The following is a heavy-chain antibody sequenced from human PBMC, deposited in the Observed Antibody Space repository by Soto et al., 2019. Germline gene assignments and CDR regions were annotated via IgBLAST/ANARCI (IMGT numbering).Heavy chain of an antibody. CDR2: IYYSGST. D-gene: IGHD3-3*01. Sequence: SETLSLTCTVSGGSISSYYWSWIRQPPGKGLEWIGYIYYSGSTNYNPSLKSRVTISVDTSKNQFSLKLSSVTAADTAVYYCARHRDDFWSGYFRWFDPWGQGTLVTVSS. J-gene: IGHJ5*02. CDR3: ARHRDDFWSGYFRWFDP. V-gene: IGHV4-59*01. CDR1: GGSISSYY.